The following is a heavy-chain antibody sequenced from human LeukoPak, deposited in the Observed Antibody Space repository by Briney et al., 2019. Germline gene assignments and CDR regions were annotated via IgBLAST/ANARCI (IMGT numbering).Heavy chain of an antibody. CDR2: IYYSGST. J-gene: IGHJ6*02. D-gene: IGHD4-17*01. Sequence: PSETLSLTCAVYGGSFSSYYWSWIRQSPGKGLEWIGYIYYSGSTNYNPSLRSRVTMSVDTSKSQFSLKLSSVTAADTAVYYCARHVSGDYAWLDVWGQGTTVTVFS. CDR3: ARHVSGDYAWLDV. CDR1: GGSFSSYY. V-gene: IGHV4-59*08.